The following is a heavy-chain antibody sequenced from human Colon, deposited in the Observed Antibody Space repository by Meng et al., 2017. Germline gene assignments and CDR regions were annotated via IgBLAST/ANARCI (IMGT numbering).Heavy chain of an antibody. CDR3: ARGVGSSWFDP. CDR1: GYTFTDNT. CDR2: VKSSTGVT. D-gene: IGHD6-13*01. V-gene: IGHV1-2*02. Sequence: LGRSGAWWKGPGAPVKVSCKASGYTFTDNTVHWVRQAPGQGLEWLGCVKSSTGVTKYPQKFQGRVTMTRDASISTVYMDLTRLRSDDTAVYYCARGVGSSWFDPWGQGTLVTVSS. J-gene: IGHJ5*02.